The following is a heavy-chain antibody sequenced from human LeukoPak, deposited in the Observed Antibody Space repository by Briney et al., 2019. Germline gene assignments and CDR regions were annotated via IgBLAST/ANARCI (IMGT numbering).Heavy chain of an antibody. Sequence: PSETLSLTCTVSGGSISSYYWSWIRQPPGKGLEWVGYIYYSGSTNYNPSLKSRVTISVDTSKNQFSLKLSSVTAADTAVYYCARTYGSGSYLAPFDLWGCGTLVTVSS. J-gene: IGHJ2*01. CDR3: ARTYGSGSYLAPFDL. CDR1: GGSISSYY. CDR2: IYYSGST. V-gene: IGHV4-59*08. D-gene: IGHD3-10*01.